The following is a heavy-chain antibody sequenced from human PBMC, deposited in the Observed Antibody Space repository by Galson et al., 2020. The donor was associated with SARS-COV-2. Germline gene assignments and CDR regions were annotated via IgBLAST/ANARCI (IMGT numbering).Heavy chain of an antibody. Sequence: GASVKVSCKVSGYTLSDLSMHWVRQAPGKGLEWMGSFDPEDGETIYAQQLQGRVTMTEDTSTNTAYMELSSLRSEDTAMYFCATRIAYYYDTSGEYYKNWGQGTLVTVSS. CDR3: ATRIAYYYDTSGEYYKN. CDR1: GYTLSDLS. V-gene: IGHV1-24*01. CDR2: FDPEDGET. J-gene: IGHJ1*01. D-gene: IGHD3-22*01.